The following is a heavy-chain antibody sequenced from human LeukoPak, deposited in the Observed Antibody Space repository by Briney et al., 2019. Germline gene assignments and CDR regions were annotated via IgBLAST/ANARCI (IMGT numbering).Heavy chain of an antibody. CDR1: GDSISSGDYY. CDR2: IYHSGST. Sequence: PSQTLSLTCTVSGDSISSGDYYWSWIRQPPGKGLEWIGYIYHSGSTYYNPSLKSRVTISVDTSKNQFSLKLSSVTAADTAVYYCARDVPVLVAAGTGDFDYWGQGTLVTVSS. CDR3: ARDVPVLVAAGTGDFDY. V-gene: IGHV4-30-2*01. J-gene: IGHJ4*02. D-gene: IGHD6-13*01.